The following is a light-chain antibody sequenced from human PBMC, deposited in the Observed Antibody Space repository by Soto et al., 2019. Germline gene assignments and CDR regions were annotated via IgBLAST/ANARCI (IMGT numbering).Light chain of an antibody. Sequence: DIQMTHSPSTLSASVGDRVTITCRASQSISSWLAWYQQKPGKAPKLLIYKASSLESGVPSRFSGSGSGTEFTLTISSLQPDDFATYYCQQYNSWWTFGQGTKLEIK. CDR3: QQYNSWWT. J-gene: IGKJ2*02. V-gene: IGKV1-5*03. CDR2: KAS. CDR1: QSISSW.